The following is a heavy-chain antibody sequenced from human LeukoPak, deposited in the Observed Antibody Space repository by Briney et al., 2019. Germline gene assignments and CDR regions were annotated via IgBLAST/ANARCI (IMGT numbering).Heavy chain of an antibody. CDR2: INPNSGGT. CDR3: SRDSGYCSGGSCWYSDF. Sequence: ASVKVSCKASGYTFTGYYIHWVRQAPGQGLEWMGWINPNSGGTNYAQKFQGRVTMTRDTSMSTAYMELSGLRSDDTAVYYCSRDSGYCSGGSCWYSDFWGQGTLVTVSA. D-gene: IGHD2-15*01. J-gene: IGHJ4*02. CDR1: GYTFTGYY. V-gene: IGHV1-2*02.